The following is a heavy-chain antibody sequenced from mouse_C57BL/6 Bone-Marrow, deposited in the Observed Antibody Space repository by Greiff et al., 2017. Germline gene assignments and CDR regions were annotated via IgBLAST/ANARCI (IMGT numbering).Heavy chain of an antibody. J-gene: IGHJ2*01. Sequence: VQVVASGAELARPGASVKLSCKASGYTFTSYGISWVKQRTGQGLEWIGEIYPRSGNTYYNEKFKGKATLTADKSSSTAYMELRSLTSENSAVYFCAPLLLRCYFDYWGKGTTLTVSS. CDR3: APLLLRCYFDY. CDR2: IYPRSGNT. V-gene: IGHV1-81*01. D-gene: IGHD1-1*01. CDR1: GYTFTSYG.